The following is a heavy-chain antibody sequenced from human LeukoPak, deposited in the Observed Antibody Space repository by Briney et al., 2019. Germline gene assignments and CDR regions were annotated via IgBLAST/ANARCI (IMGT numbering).Heavy chain of an antibody. CDR2: ISGSGGST. CDR3: ANNEKGSGY. Sequence: GGSLRLSCAASGFTFSTYAMNWVRQAPGKGLEWVSAISGSGGSTYYADSVKGRFTISRDNSKNTLYLQMNSLRAEDTAVYYCANNEKGSGYWGQGTLVTVSS. CDR1: GFTFSTYA. V-gene: IGHV3-23*01. D-gene: IGHD1-1*01. J-gene: IGHJ4*02.